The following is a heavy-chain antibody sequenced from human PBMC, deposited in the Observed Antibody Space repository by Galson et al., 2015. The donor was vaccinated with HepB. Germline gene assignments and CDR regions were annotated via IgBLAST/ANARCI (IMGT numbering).Heavy chain of an antibody. V-gene: IGHV3-7*01. CDR2: IKQDGSEK. CDR1: GFTFSSYW. Sequence: SLRLSCAASGFTFSSYWMSWVRQAPGKGLEWVANIKQDGSEKYYVDSVKGRFTISRDNAKNSLYLQMNSLRAEDTAVYYCAPDPIVGATRGVGYWGQGTLVTVSS. D-gene: IGHD1-26*01. J-gene: IGHJ4*02. CDR3: APDPIVGATRGVGY.